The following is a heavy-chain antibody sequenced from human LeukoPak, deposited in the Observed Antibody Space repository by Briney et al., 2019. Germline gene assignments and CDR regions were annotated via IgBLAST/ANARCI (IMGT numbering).Heavy chain of an antibody. CDR3: ARQLGHWFDP. J-gene: IGHJ5*02. Sequence: SETLSLTCTVSGGSISGYQWSWIRQPPGKGLEWIGKIYYTGGIIYNPSLKSRVTMSVDTSKNQFYLKLSSVTAADTAIYYCARQLGHWFDPWGQGALVTVSS. V-gene: IGHV4-59*01. CDR2: IYYTGGI. CDR1: GGSISGYQ. D-gene: IGHD3-16*01.